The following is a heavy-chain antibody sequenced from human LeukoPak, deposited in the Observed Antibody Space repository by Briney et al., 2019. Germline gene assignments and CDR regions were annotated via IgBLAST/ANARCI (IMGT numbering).Heavy chain of an antibody. CDR3: ARGANFYYYGMDV. Sequence: SETLSLTCAVYGGSFSGYYCSWIRQPPAKGLELIGESNHSGSTNYNPSLKSRVTISVDTSKNQFSLKLSSVTAADTAVYYCARGANFYYYGMDVWGQGTTVTVSS. CDR2: SNHSGST. V-gene: IGHV4-34*01. D-gene: IGHD2-15*01. CDR1: GGSFSGYY. J-gene: IGHJ6*02.